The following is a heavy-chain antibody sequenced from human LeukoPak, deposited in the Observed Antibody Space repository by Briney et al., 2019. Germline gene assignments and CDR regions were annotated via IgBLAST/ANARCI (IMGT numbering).Heavy chain of an antibody. V-gene: IGHV3-7*01. CDR3: ARSGVILPRNFDY. CDR1: GFTFSNYW. CDR2: IKQDGSEK. D-gene: IGHD1-26*01. Sequence: PGGSLRLSSAASGFTFSNYWMSWVRQAPGKGLEWVANIKQDGSEKYYVDSVKGRCTISRDNARNSLSLQMNSLRAEDTAVYYCARSGVILPRNFDYWGQGTLVTVSS. J-gene: IGHJ4*02.